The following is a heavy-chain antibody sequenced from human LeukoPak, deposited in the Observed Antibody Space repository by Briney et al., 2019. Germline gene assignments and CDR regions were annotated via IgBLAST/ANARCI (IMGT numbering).Heavy chain of an antibody. D-gene: IGHD3-22*01. CDR1: GFTFSSYA. J-gene: IGHJ4*02. CDR2: ISGSGGST. CDR3: AKDPGYYCDSSGYFDY. Sequence: GASLRLSCAASGFTFSSYAMSWVRQAPGKGLEWVSAISGSGGSTYYADSVKGRFTISRDNSKNTLYLQMNSLRAEDTAVYYCAKDPGYYCDSSGYFDYWGQGTLVTVSS. V-gene: IGHV3-23*01.